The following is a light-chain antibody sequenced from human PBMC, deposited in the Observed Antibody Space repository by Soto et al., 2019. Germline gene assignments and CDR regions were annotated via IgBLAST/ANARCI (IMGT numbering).Light chain of an antibody. CDR3: NSYTSSSTLV. CDR2: EVS. CDR1: SSDVGSYNS. J-gene: IGLJ2*01. Sequence: QSALTQPASVSGSPGQSIAISCTGTSSDVGSYNSVSWYQQHPGKAPKLMIYEVSKRPSGVSNRFSGSKSGNTASLTISGLQAEDEADYYCNSYTSSSTLVFGGGTKLTVL. V-gene: IGLV2-14*02.